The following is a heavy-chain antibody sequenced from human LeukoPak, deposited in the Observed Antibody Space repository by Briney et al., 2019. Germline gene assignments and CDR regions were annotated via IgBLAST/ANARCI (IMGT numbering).Heavy chain of an antibody. Sequence: SSETLSLTCTVSGVSISSDDYFWGWIRQSPGKGLEWIASVSYSGTVYYNPSLKSRVTISVDTSKNQFSLKLSSVTAADTAVYYCVRVGDGSWTQHFDYWGQGTLVSVSS. D-gene: IGHD6-13*01. V-gene: IGHV4-39*07. CDR2: VSYSGTV. J-gene: IGHJ4*02. CDR3: VRVGDGSWTQHFDY. CDR1: GVSISSDDYF.